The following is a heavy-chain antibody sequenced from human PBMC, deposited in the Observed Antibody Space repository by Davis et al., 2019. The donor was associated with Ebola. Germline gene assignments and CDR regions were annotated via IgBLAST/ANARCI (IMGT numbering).Heavy chain of an antibody. J-gene: IGHJ4*02. CDR1: GYTFTSYA. V-gene: IGHV1-18*01. D-gene: IGHD3-10*01. Sequence: AASVKVSCKASGYTFTSYAIHWVRQAPGQRLEWMGWISTYNGNTHTNYAQRLQGRVTMTTDTSTSTVYMELRSLKFDDTAVYYCAREGLRGSGIRFDFWGQGIQVTVCS. CDR3: AREGLRGSGIRFDF. CDR2: ISTYNGNT.